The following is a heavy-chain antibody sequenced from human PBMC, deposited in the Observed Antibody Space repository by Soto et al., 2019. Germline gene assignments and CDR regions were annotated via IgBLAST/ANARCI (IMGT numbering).Heavy chain of an antibody. CDR1: GFTFSSYS. D-gene: IGHD5-18*01. Sequence: GGSLRLSCEASGFTFSSYSMNWVRQAPGKGLEWVSSISSSSSYIYYADSVKGRFTISRDNSKNTLYLQMNSLRAEDTAVYYCAREGGYSYGYGYYYGMDVWGQGTTVTVSS. V-gene: IGHV3-21*01. J-gene: IGHJ6*02. CDR3: AREGGYSYGYGYYYGMDV. CDR2: ISSSSSYI.